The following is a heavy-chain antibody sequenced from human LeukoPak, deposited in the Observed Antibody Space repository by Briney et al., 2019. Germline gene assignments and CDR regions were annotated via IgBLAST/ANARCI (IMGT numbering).Heavy chain of an antibody. Sequence: ASVKVSCKASTYTFTTYGITWVRQAPGQGLEWMGWISADNGNTNYAQNLQGRVTMTTDTSTSTAYMELRGLRSDDTAAYYCARAIGHCSSTYCFNWFDPWGQGTLVTVSS. CDR3: ARAIGHCSSTYCFNWFDP. CDR1: TYTFTTYG. CDR2: ISADNGNT. D-gene: IGHD2-2*01. V-gene: IGHV1-18*01. J-gene: IGHJ5*02.